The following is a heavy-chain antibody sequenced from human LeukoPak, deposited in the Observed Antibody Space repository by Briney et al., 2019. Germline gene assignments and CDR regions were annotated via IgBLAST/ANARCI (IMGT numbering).Heavy chain of an antibody. CDR2: ISSGSTYM. CDR3: ARDLDYYGSGSYPAPNDY. J-gene: IGHJ4*02. D-gene: IGHD3-10*01. Sequence: GGSLRLSCEASAFTLSSYNMNWVRQAPGKGLEWISSISSGSTYMNYADSVKGRFTISRDNAKNSLYLEMNSLRAEDTAVYYCARDLDYYGSGSYPAPNDYWGQGTLVTVSS. CDR1: AFTLSSYN. V-gene: IGHV3-21*01.